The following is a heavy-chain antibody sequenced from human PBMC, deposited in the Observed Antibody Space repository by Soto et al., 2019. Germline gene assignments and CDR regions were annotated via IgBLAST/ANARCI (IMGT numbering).Heavy chain of an antibody. CDR3: ARELGYCSSTSCYYYGMDV. D-gene: IGHD2-2*01. J-gene: IGHJ6*02. CDR1: GGSFSGYY. V-gene: IGHV4-34*01. CDR2: INHSGST. Sequence: SETLSLTCAVYGGSFSGYYWSWIRQPPGKGLEWIGEINHSGSTNYNPSLKSRVNISVDTSKNQFSLKLSSVTAADTAVYYCARELGYCSSTSCYYYGMDVWGQGTTVTVSS.